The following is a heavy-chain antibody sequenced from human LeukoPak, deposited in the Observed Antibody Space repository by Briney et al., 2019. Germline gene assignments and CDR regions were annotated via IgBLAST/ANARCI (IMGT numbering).Heavy chain of an antibody. CDR1: GYSFISYY. Sequence: ASVKVSCKASGYSFISYYMHWVRQAPGQGLEWMGIFNPSGGSTNYAQKFQGRVTMTRNTSTSTVYMQLSSLRSEDTALYYCAREVAYCGGDCYSANWFDPWGQGTLVTVSS. J-gene: IGHJ5*02. V-gene: IGHV1-46*01. CDR3: AREVAYCGGDCYSANWFDP. CDR2: FNPSGGST. D-gene: IGHD2-21*02.